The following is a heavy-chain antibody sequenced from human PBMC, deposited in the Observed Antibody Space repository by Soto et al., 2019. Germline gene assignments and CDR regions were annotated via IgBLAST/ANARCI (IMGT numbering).Heavy chain of an antibody. V-gene: IGHV3-7*05. D-gene: IGHD2-15*01. CDR3: ARGPGGSNDGTFNY. Sequence: EVRLVESGGGLVQPGGSLRLSCAASGFTVSIYWMKWVRQTPVKGLEWVANINQDGSEKNYVDSVRGRFTISRDNAKNSLYLQMSSLRAEDTAIYYCARGPGGSNDGTFNYWGQGALVTVSS. CDR1: GFTVSIYW. J-gene: IGHJ4*02. CDR2: INQDGSEK.